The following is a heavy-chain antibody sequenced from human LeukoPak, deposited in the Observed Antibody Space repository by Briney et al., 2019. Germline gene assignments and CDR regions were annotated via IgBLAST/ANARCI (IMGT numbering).Heavy chain of an antibody. CDR2: ISTSSSYS. Sequence: GGSLRLSCAASGFTFSDYYMSWIRQAPGKGLEWVSYISTSSSYSNCADSVKGRFTISRDNAKNSLYLQMNSLRAEDTAVYYCARAFGDHGYWGQGTLVTVSS. J-gene: IGHJ4*02. D-gene: IGHD4-17*01. CDR1: GFTFSDYY. CDR3: ARAFGDHGY. V-gene: IGHV3-11*05.